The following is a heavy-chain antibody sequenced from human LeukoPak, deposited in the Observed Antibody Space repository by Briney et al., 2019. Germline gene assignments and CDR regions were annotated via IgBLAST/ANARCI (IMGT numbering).Heavy chain of an antibody. V-gene: IGHV1-8*01. Sequence: ASVKVSCKASGYTFTSYDINWVRQATGQGLEWMGWMNPNSGNTGYAQKFQGRVTMTRNTSISTAYMELSSLRSEDTAVYYCARPSYYGSDPTYSGAFDIWGQGTMVTVSS. CDR2: MNPNSGNT. J-gene: IGHJ3*02. D-gene: IGHD3-10*01. CDR3: ARPSYYGSDPTYSGAFDI. CDR1: GYTFTSYD.